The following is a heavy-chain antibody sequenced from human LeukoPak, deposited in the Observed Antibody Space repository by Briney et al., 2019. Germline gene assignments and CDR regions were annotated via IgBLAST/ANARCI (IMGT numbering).Heavy chain of an antibody. Sequence: GGSLRLSCAASGFTFSHYDVHWVRRAPGKGLVCVAFIRYDGSNKYYADSVKGRFTISRDNSKNTLYLQMNSLRAEDTAIYYCAKDQAVAGHPLDYWGQGTLVTVSS. CDR1: GFTFSHYD. CDR3: AKDQAVAGHPLDY. CDR2: IRYDGSNK. V-gene: IGHV3-30*02. D-gene: IGHD6-19*01. J-gene: IGHJ4*02.